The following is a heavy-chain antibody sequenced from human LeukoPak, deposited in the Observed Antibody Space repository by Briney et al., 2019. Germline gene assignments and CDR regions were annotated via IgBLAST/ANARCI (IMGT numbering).Heavy chain of an antibody. CDR2: INHSGST. D-gene: IGHD6-13*01. Sequence: SETLSLTCAVYGGSFSGYYWSWIRQPPGKGLEWIGEINHSGSTNYNPSLKSRVTISVDTSKNQFPLKLSSVTAADTAVYYCERQSIAAAFGYWGQGTLVTVSS. V-gene: IGHV4-34*01. CDR3: ERQSIAAAFGY. CDR1: GGSFSGYY. J-gene: IGHJ4*02.